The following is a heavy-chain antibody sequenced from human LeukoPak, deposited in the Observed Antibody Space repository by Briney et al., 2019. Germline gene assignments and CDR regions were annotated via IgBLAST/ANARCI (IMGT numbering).Heavy chain of an antibody. Sequence: ASVKVSCKASGYTFTTLGFAWGGQAPGQGLKWLGWISTYNSNINYAQNFQDRLTLTTDTSTNTAYMELSSLRFDYTAIYYCARGRLPADAFDVWGQGTLVTVSS. J-gene: IGHJ3*01. D-gene: IGHD2-2*01. CDR3: ARGRLPADAFDV. CDR2: ISTYNSNI. V-gene: IGHV1-18*01. CDR1: GYTFTTLG.